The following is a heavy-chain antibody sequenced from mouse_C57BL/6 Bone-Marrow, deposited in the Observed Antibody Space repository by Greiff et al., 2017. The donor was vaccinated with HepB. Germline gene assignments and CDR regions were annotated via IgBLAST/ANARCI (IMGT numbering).Heavy chain of an antibody. CDR3: ARGGGLRQGSYFDY. D-gene: IGHD2-4*01. CDR1: GYTFTSYW. CDR2: IYPGSGST. J-gene: IGHJ2*01. V-gene: IGHV1-55*01. Sequence: VQLQQSGAELVKPGASVKMSCKASGYTFTSYWITWVKQRPGQGLEWIGDIYPGSGSTNYNEKFKSKATLTVDTSSSTAYMQLSSLTSEDSAVYYCARGGGLRQGSYFDYWGQGTTLTVSS.